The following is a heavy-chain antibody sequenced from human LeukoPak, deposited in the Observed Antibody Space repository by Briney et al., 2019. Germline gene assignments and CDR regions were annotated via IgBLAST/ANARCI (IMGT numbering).Heavy chain of an antibody. Sequence: SETLSLTCTVSGGSISSYYWSWIRQPAGKGLEWIGRIHTSGSTNYNPSLQSRVTISVDTPKNQFSLKLSSVTAADTAVYYCARGGVLRFLEDPYNWFDPWGQGTLVTVSS. V-gene: IGHV4-4*07. CDR2: IHTSGST. CDR1: GGSISSYY. CDR3: ARGGVLRFLEDPYNWFDP. D-gene: IGHD3-3*01. J-gene: IGHJ5*02.